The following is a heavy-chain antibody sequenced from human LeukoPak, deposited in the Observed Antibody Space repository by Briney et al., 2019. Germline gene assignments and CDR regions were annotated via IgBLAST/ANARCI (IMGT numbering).Heavy chain of an antibody. CDR3: ASGAPDFSGWYRYYFDF. V-gene: IGHV3-48*03. CDR2: ISSSGSTI. D-gene: IGHD6-19*01. CDR1: GFTFSSYE. Sequence: GGSLRLSCAASGFTFSSYEMNWVRQAPGKGLEWVSYISSSGSTIYYADSVKGRFTISRDNAKNSLYLQMNSLRAEDTAVYYCASGAPDFSGWYRYYFDFWGQGTLVTVSS. J-gene: IGHJ4*02.